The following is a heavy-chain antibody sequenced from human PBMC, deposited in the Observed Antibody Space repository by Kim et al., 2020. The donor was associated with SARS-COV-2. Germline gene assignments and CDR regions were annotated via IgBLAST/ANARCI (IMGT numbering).Heavy chain of an antibody. D-gene: IGHD5-18*01. V-gene: IGHV4-39*07. CDR1: GGSISSSSYY. Sequence: SETLSLTCTVSGGSISSSSYYWGWIRQPPGKGLEWIGSIYYSGSTYYNPSLKSRVTISVDTSKNQFSLKLSSVTAADTAVYYCARDTSSYGDAFDIWGQGTMVTVSS. J-gene: IGHJ3*02. CDR3: ARDTSSYGDAFDI. CDR2: IYYSGST.